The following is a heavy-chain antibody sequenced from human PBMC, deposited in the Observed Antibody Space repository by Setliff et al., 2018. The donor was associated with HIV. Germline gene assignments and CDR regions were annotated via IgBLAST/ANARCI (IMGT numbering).Heavy chain of an antibody. CDR1: GAPLSSYY. J-gene: IGHJ6*02. CDR3: ARGDGYRANDAYYDTGMDV. Sequence: LSLTCKVSGAPLSSYYWNWIRQPPGKGLEWIGYIYNSGYSNSKPSLKSRVTISLDTSKNQFSLKLSSVTAADTAVYYCARGDGYRANDAYYDTGMDVWGQGITVTVSS. D-gene: IGHD5-12*01. CDR2: IYNSGYS. V-gene: IGHV4-59*01.